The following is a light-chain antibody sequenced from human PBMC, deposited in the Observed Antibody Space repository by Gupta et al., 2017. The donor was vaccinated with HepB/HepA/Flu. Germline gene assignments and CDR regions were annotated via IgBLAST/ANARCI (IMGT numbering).Light chain of an antibody. V-gene: IGLV3-25*03. CDR2: TDN. Sequence: SYELTQPPSVSVSPGQTARITCSGDALPKKYAYWYKQKPGQAPVLVIYTDNERPSGIPERFSGSSSGTIVTLTISGVQAEDEADYYCQSGDSSGTQQVFGGGTKLTVL. CDR3: QSGDSSGTQQV. J-gene: IGLJ3*02. CDR1: ALPKKY.